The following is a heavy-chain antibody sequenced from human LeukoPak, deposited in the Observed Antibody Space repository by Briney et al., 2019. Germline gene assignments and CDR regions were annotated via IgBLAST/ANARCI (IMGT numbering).Heavy chain of an antibody. CDR1: GGSISSGDYY. D-gene: IGHD4-23*01. J-gene: IGHJ5*02. Sequence: SETLSLTCTVSGGSISSGDYYWSWIRQPPGKGLEWIGYIYYSGSTYYNPSLKSRVTISVDRSKNQFSLKLSSVTAADTAVYYCARVVIAVYFGVGGNSRWFDPWGQGTLVTVSS. CDR2: IYYSGST. V-gene: IGHV4-30-4*01. CDR3: ARVVIAVYFGVGGNSRWFDP.